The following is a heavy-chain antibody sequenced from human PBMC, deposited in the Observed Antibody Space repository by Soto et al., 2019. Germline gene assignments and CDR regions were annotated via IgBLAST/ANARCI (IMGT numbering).Heavy chain of an antibody. CDR2: IKQDGSEK. D-gene: IGHD2-15*01. V-gene: IGHV3-7*01. Sequence: EVQLVESGGGLVQPGGSLRLSCAASGFTFSSYWMSWVRQAPGKGLEWVANIKQDGSEKYYVDSVKGRFTISRDNAKNSLYLQMTNLSAEDAALYYCARWGVYCSGGSCYLTAFDIWGQGTMVTVSS. CDR3: ARWGVYCSGGSCYLTAFDI. J-gene: IGHJ3*02. CDR1: GFTFSSYW.